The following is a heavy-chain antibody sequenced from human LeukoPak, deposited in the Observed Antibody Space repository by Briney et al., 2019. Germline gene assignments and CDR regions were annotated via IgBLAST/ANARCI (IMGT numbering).Heavy chain of an antibody. Sequence: GGSLRLSCSASGFIFSSNAMHWVRQAPGKGLEYVSGISSNGGNIDYADSVKGRFTISRDNSKNTLYLQMSSLRAEDTAVYYCGKGMVYRSYGVDVWGQGTTVRLL. CDR1: GFIFSSNA. CDR2: ISSNGGNI. V-gene: IGHV3-64D*06. J-gene: IGHJ6*02. D-gene: IGHD2-8*01. CDR3: GKGMVYRSYGVDV.